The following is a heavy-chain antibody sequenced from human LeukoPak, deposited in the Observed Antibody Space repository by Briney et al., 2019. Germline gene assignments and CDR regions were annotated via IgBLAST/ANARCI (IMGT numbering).Heavy chain of an antibody. CDR2: IYSDGGT. CDR1: GFTVSNNY. Sequence: PGGSLRLSCAASGFTVSNNYMSWVRQAPGKGLEWVSVIYSDGGTXXXXSVXXXXXXSXXSSKNTLYLQMNSQRADDTAVYYCARDSSGPAFWGQGTPVTVSS. CDR3: ARDSSGPAF. J-gene: IGHJ4*02. D-gene: IGHD6-19*01. V-gene: IGHV3-53*01.